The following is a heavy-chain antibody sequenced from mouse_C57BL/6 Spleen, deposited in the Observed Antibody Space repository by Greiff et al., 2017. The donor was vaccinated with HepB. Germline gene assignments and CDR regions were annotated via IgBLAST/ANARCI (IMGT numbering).Heavy chain of an antibody. CDR2: IYPSDSET. Sequence: QVQLQQPGAELVRPGSSVKLSCKASGYTFTSYWMDWVKQRPGQGLEWIGNIYPSDSETHYNQKFKDKATLTVDKSSSTAYMQLSSLTSEDSAVYYCARGRLYDYGYWYFDVWGTGTTVTVSS. D-gene: IGHD2-4*01. CDR1: GYTFTSYW. CDR3: ARGRLYDYGYWYFDV. V-gene: IGHV1-61*01. J-gene: IGHJ1*03.